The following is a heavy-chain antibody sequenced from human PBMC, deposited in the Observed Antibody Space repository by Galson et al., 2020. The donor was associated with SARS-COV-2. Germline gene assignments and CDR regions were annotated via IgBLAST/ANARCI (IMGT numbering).Heavy chain of an antibody. J-gene: IGHJ4*02. CDR1: GFTFSSNY. CDR2: IYSGGRT. CDR3: ARVQNNDFWSGYYIDY. V-gene: IGHV3-53*01. D-gene: IGHD3-3*01. Sequence: GESLKISCAASGFTFSSNYMSWVRQAPGKGLEWVSVIYSGGRTYYADSVSGRFTISRDNSKNTVYLQMNSLRAEDTAVYFCARVQNNDFWSGYYIDYWGQGTLVTVSS.